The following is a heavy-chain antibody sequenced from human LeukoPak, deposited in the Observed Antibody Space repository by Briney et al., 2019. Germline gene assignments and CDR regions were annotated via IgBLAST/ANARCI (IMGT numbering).Heavy chain of an antibody. CDR2: INPNSGGT. CDR3: ARGASGPKLRYFDWLLYWFDP. V-gene: IGHV1-2*02. CDR1: GYTFTGYY. J-gene: IGHJ5*02. D-gene: IGHD3-9*01. Sequence: GASVKVSCKASGYTFTGYYMHWVRQAPGQGLEWMGWINPNSGGTNYAQKFQGRVTMTRDTSISTAYMELSRLRSDDTAVYYCARGASGPKLRYFDWLLYWFDPWGQGTLVTVSS.